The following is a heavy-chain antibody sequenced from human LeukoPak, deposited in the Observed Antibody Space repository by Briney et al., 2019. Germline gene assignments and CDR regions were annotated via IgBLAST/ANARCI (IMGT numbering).Heavy chain of an antibody. CDR1: GGSISSYY. CDR3: ARLPYYYDSSGYNVY. V-gene: IGHV4-59*08. CDR2: IYYSGST. J-gene: IGHJ4*02. Sequence: PSETLSLTCTVSGGSISSYYWSWIRQPPGKGLEWIGYIYYSGSTNYNPSLKSRVTISVDTSKNQFSLKLSSVTAADTAVYYCARLPYYYDSSGYNVYRGQGTLVTVSS. D-gene: IGHD3-22*01.